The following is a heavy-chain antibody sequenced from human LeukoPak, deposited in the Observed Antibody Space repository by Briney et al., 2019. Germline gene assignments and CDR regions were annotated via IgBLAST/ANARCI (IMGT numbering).Heavy chain of an antibody. J-gene: IGHJ4*02. CDR3: AKGSAAARPYYFDY. CDR1: GFTFSSYA. Sequence: GGSLRLSCAASGFTFSSYAMSWVRQAQGKGLEWVSAITGGGGSTYYADSVKGWFTISRGNSKNTLYLQMNSLRAEDTAIYYCAKGSAAARPYYFDYWGQGTLVTVSS. CDR2: ITGGGGST. D-gene: IGHD6-6*01. V-gene: IGHV3-23*01.